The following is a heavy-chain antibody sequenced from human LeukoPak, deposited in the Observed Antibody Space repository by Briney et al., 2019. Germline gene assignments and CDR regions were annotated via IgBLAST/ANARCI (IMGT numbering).Heavy chain of an antibody. Sequence: ASVKVSCKASGYTFTDYFLHWVRQAPGQGLEWMGWINPNSGGTNYAQKFQGRVTMTRDTSISTAYMELSRLRSDDTAVYYCARSSGYSYGYRYNWFDPWGQGTLVTVSS. V-gene: IGHV1-2*02. J-gene: IGHJ5*02. CDR1: GYTFTDYF. D-gene: IGHD5-18*01. CDR2: INPNSGGT. CDR3: ARSSGYSYGYRYNWFDP.